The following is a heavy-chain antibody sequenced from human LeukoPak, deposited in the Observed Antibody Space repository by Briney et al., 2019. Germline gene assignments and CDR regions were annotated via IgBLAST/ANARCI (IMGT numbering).Heavy chain of an antibody. V-gene: IGHV3-74*01. D-gene: IGHD5-12*01. J-gene: IGHJ4*02. CDR3: ARIGWGYSGYDSAFDY. Sequence: PGGSLRLSCAASGFTFSSYCMHWVRHAPGKGLVWVSRIYIDGSSTSYADSVKGRFTISRDNAKNSLYLQMNSLRAEDTAVYYGARIGWGYSGYDSAFDYWGQGTLVTVSS. CDR1: GFTFSSYC. CDR2: IYIDGSST.